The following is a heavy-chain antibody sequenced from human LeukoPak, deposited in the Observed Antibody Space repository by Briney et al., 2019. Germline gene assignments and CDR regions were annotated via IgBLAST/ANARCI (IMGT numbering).Heavy chain of an antibody. V-gene: IGHV4-4*02. CDR2: VHLSGAS. CDR1: GGSILTTNW. J-gene: IGHJ4*02. D-gene: IGHD1-26*01. Sequence: SETLSLTCAVSGGSILTTNWWSWVRQPPGKGLEWIGEVHLSGASNYNPSLKSRVSMSIDKSRNQLSLELTSVTAADTAIYYCARESGTFSPFGFWGQGTLVTVSS. CDR3: ARESGTFSPFGF.